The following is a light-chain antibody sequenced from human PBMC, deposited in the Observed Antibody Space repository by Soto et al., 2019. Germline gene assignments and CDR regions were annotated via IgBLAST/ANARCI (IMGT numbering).Light chain of an antibody. CDR1: QTVSRS. Sequence: EIVLTQSPGTLSLSLGERATLFFWASQTVSRSLAWYQQKPGQAPRLLIYGASSRATGIPDRFSGSGSGTDFTLTISRLEPEDFAVYYCQQYGTSLTTFGQGTRWIS. CDR3: QQYGTSLTT. CDR2: GAS. V-gene: IGKV3-20*01. J-gene: IGKJ1*01.